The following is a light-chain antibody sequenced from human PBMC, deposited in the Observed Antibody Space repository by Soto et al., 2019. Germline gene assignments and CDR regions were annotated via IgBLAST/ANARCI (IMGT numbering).Light chain of an antibody. CDR2: AAS. CDR3: LQHNSYPWT. V-gene: IGKV1-17*01. CDR1: QDIRND. J-gene: IGKJ1*01. Sequence: DIQMTQSPSSLSASVGDRVTITCRASQDIRNDLGWYQQNPGKAPKRLISAASSLQSGVPSRFSGSGSGTEFTLTISSLQPEDFATYYCLQHNSYPWTFGQGTKVEIK.